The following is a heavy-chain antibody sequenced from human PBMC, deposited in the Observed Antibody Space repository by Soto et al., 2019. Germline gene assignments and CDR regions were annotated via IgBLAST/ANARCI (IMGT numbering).Heavy chain of an antibody. D-gene: IGHD1-26*01. J-gene: IGHJ4*02. CDR2: ISAYNGNT. CDR3: ARSKSIVGAAYYFDY. CDR1: SYTFTSYG. Sequence: GASVKVSCKASSYTFTSYGISWVRQAPGQGLEWMGWISAYNGNTNYAQKLQGRVTMTTDTSTSTAYMELRSLRSDDTAVYYCARSKSIVGAAYYFDYWGQGTLVTVSS. V-gene: IGHV1-18*01.